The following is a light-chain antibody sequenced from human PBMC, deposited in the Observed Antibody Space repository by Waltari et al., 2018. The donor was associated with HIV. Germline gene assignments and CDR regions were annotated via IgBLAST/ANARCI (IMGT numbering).Light chain of an antibody. Sequence: EIVMTQSPATLSVSPGETATLSCRASRSVSSKFAWYQQKPGQAPRRLIYGASTRATGIPARFSGTGSGTEFTLTISSLQSEDFAIYYCHQYNNWLTFGGGTKLDIK. J-gene: IGKJ4*01. V-gene: IGKV3-15*01. CDR3: HQYNNWLT. CDR1: RSVSSK. CDR2: GAS.